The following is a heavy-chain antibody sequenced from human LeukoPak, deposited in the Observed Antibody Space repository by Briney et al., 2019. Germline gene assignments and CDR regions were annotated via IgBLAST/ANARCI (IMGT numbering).Heavy chain of an antibody. J-gene: IGHJ5*02. CDR1: GFTFSSYW. CDR2: INQDQNEI. CDR3: ARVVSWGWFDP. D-gene: IGHD5/OR15-5a*01. Sequence: GGSLRLSCAASGFTFSSYWMTWVRQAPGKGLEWVASINQDQNEIHYVDSVRGRFTISRDNAKGSLYLQLSSLRAEDTALYYCARVVSWGWFDPWGQGTLVTVSS. V-gene: IGHV3-7*01.